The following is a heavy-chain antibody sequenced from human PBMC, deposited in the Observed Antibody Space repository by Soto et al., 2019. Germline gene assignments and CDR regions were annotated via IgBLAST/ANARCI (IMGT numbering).Heavy chain of an antibody. J-gene: IGHJ5*02. CDR1: GGSFSGYS. V-gene: IGHV4-30-2*01. CDR2: IYHSGST. Sequence: SETLSLTCTVYGGSFSGYSWSWIRQPPGKGLEWIGYIYHSGSTYYNPPLKSRVTISVDRSKNQFSLKLSSVTAADTAVYYCSRVPGPWGQGTLVTVSS. CDR3: SRVPGP.